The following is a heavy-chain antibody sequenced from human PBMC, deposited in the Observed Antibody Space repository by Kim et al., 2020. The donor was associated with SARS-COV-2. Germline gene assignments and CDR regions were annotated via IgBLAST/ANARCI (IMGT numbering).Heavy chain of an antibody. CDR1: GFNVDNFA. CDR3: AKAQTLSSGWYLFAD. CDR2: DCGDGGST. V-gene: IGHV3-23*01. J-gene: IGHJ4*02. Sequence: GGSLRLSCGASGFNVDNFAMNWIRQAPGKGLEWVATDCGDGGSTFYADSVKGRFTISRDNSKNTVCLQMNRVRAEDTAVYYCAKAQTLSSGWYLFADWGQATLVSVSS. D-gene: IGHD6-19*01.